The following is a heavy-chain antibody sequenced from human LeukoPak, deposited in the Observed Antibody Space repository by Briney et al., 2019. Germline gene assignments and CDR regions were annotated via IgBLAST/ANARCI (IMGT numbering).Heavy chain of an antibody. Sequence: PGGSLRLSCAASGFTFDDYAMHWVRQAPGKGLEWVSGISWNSGSIGYADSVKGRFTISRDNAKNSLYLQMNSLRAEDTALYYCAKVASNYDFDYWGQGTLVTVSS. V-gene: IGHV3-9*01. CDR3: AKVASNYDFDY. J-gene: IGHJ4*02. CDR2: ISWNSGSI. CDR1: GFTFDDYA. D-gene: IGHD4-11*01.